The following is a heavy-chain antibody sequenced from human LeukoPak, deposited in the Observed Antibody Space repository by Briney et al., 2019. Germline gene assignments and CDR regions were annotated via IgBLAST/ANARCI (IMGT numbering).Heavy chain of an antibody. CDR3: ARDRTALGYCSGGSCYILDP. D-gene: IGHD2-15*01. CDR1: GFTFSSYA. CDR2: ISYDGSNK. V-gene: IGHV3-30-3*01. J-gene: IGHJ5*02. Sequence: GGSLRLSCAASGFTFSSYAMHWVRQAPGKGLEWVAVISYDGSNKYYADSVKGRFTISRDNSKNTLYLQMNSLRAEDTAVYYCARDRTALGYCSGGSCYILDPWGQGTLVTVSS.